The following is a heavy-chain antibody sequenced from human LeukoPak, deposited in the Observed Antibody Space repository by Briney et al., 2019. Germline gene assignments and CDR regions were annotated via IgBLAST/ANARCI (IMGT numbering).Heavy chain of an antibody. Sequence: KGGESLKISCQGSGYRFSSNWIAWVRQIPGIGLEWMGSIYGGDSDTRYSPSFQGQVTISTDKSISTAYLHWSSLKASDTAMYYCARGDYFDYWGQGTLLTVSS. CDR1: GYRFSSNW. CDR2: IYGGDSDT. CDR3: ARGDYFDY. V-gene: IGHV5-51*01. J-gene: IGHJ4*02.